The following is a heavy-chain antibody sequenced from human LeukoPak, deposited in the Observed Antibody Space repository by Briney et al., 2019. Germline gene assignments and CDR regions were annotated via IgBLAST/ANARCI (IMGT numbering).Heavy chain of an antibody. CDR2: INPSGGST. J-gene: IGHJ4*02. D-gene: IGHD5-18*01. Sequence: ASVKVSCKASGYTFTSYYMHWVRQAPGQGLEWMGIINPSGGSTSYAQKFQGRVTMTRDMSTSTVYMELSSLRSEDTAVYYCARETPNTAMVPFFDYWGQGTLVTVSS. V-gene: IGHV1-46*01. CDR1: GYTFTSYY. CDR3: ARETPNTAMVPFFDY.